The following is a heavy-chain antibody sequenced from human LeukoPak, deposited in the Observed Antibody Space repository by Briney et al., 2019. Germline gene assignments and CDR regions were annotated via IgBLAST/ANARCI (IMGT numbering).Heavy chain of an antibody. Sequence: GSSVKVSCKASGGTFSSYAISWVRQAPGQGLEWMGGTIPIFGTANYAQKFQGRVTITADESTSTAYMELSSLRSEDTAVYYCARDGLLFTIFGVVSVGFDPWGQGTLVTVSS. V-gene: IGHV1-69*01. J-gene: IGHJ5*02. CDR2: TIPIFGTA. CDR1: GGTFSSYA. D-gene: IGHD3-3*01. CDR3: ARDGLLFTIFGVVSVGFDP.